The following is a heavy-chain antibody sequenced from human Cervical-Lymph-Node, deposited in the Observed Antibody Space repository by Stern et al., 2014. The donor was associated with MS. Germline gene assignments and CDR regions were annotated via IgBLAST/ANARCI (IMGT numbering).Heavy chain of an antibody. D-gene: IGHD3-16*01. CDR1: GFSLSTSGMR. CDR2: IDWDDDK. CDR3: ARTHYVWGSAYGMDV. Sequence: ESGPALVKPTQTLTLTCTFSGFSLSTSGMRVSWIRQPPGKALEWLALIDWDDDKYYSTSLKTRLTISKDTSKNQVVLTMTNMDPVDTATYYCARTHYVWGSAYGMDVWGQGTTVTVSS. V-gene: IGHV2-70*01. J-gene: IGHJ6*02.